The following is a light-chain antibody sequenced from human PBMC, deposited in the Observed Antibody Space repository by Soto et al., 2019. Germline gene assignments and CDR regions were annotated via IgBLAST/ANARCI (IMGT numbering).Light chain of an antibody. Sequence: EIVLTQSPATLSFSPGETATLCCRASQSVSGYIGWYQQKPGQAPRLLIYADSNRATGIPARFSGSGSGTDFTLTISSLEPEDFSVYYCQQRYNWPITFGQGTRLEIK. J-gene: IGKJ5*01. CDR1: QSVSGY. CDR2: ADS. V-gene: IGKV3-11*01. CDR3: QQRYNWPIT.